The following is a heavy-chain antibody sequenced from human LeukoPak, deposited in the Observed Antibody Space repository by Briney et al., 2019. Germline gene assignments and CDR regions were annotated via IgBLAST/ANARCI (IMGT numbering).Heavy chain of an antibody. V-gene: IGHV4-31*03. CDR1: GGSISSGASD. J-gene: IGHJ4*02. D-gene: IGHD4-17*01. CDR3: AREDYGDYGAFDY. CDR2: INHSGST. Sequence: SETLSLTCTVSGGSISSGASDWGWIRQHPKRGLEWVGYINHSGSTYYNPSLGSRVTMSVDTSKNQFSLKLSSVTAADSAVYYCAREDYGDYGAFDYWGQGTLVTVSS.